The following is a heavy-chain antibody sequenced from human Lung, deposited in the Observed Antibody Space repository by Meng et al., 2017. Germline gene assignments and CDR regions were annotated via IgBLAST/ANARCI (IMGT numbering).Heavy chain of an antibody. CDR2: TRNKANSYTT. CDR1: GFTFSDHY. D-gene: IGHD1-26*01. CDR3: SSMGATTDY. Sequence: SLMTSCAAPGFTFSDHYMDWVRQAPGKGLEWVGRTRNKANSYTTEYAASVKGRITIPKNDSKNSLYLHMNSMKTEDTAEYYWSSMGATTDYWGQGTLVTVSS. V-gene: IGHV3-72*01. J-gene: IGHJ4*02.